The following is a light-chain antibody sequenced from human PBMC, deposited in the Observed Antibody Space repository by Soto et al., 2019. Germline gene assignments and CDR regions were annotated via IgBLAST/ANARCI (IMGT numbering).Light chain of an antibody. CDR1: QSVSSSY. V-gene: IGKV3D-20*01. Sequence: DIILTQSPATLSLSPVDRATLSCGASQSVSSSYVAWYQHRPGLAPRLLIHDASSRATGIPDRFSGTKSGTDFTLTIRRLEPEDAAVYFCQQYGSSPITFGQGTRLEIK. CDR2: DAS. CDR3: QQYGSSPIT. J-gene: IGKJ5*01.